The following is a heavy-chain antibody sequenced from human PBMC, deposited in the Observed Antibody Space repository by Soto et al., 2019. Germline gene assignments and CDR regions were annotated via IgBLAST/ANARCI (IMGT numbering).Heavy chain of an antibody. CDR3: ARDPDYGDYWGYFFDS. J-gene: IGHJ4*02. CDR2: INPTSGGT. V-gene: IGHV1-2*02. D-gene: IGHD4-17*01. Sequence: ASVKVSCKTSGHTFAAYYIHWIRQAPGQGLEWMGWINPTSGGTVYAQNFQDRVTMTRDTSISTAYMELRRLNSDDTAVYYCARDPDYGDYWGYFFDSWGQGTPVTVSS. CDR1: GHTFAAYY.